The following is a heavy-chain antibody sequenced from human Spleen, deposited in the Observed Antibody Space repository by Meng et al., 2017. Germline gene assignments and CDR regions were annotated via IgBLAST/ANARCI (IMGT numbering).Heavy chain of an antibody. CDR1: GFIVNNAG. D-gene: IGHD2-8*01. CDR2: IKSNTDGGTT. V-gene: IGHV3-15*01. CDR3: TTGWSSKDY. J-gene: IGHJ4*02. Sequence: VQLVQSGGGLVKPGGSLRLSCAASGFIVNNAGMSWVRQAPGKGLEWVGRIKSNTDGGTTDYAAPVKGRFTISRDDSKTTLYLQMNSLKTEDTAVYYCTTGWSSKDYWGQGTLVTVSS.